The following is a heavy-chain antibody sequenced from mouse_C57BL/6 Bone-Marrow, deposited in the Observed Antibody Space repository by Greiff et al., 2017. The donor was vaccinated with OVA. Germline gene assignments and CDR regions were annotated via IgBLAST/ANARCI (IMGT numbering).Heavy chain of an antibody. D-gene: IGHD3-3*01. CDR2: INPNNGGT. CDR3: ARGGTAPDY. Sequence: EVQLQQSGPELVKPGASVKIPCKASGYTFTDYNMDWVKQSHGKSLEWIGDINPNNGGTIYNQKFKGKATLTVDKSSSTAYMQLSSLTSEDSAVYFCARGGTAPDYWGQGTTLTVSS. V-gene: IGHV1-18*01. J-gene: IGHJ2*01. CDR1: GYTFTDYN.